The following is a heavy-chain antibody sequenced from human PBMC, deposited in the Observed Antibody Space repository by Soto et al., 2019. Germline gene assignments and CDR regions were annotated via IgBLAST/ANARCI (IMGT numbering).Heavy chain of an antibody. CDR1: GFTFNNYA. Sequence: PGGSLRLSCAVSGFTFNNYAINWVRQAPGKGLEWVSSISDSGGRTYYADSVKGRFTISRHNSNNTLYLQMNSLRAEDTAIYYCAKDALGDYFYYGMDVWGQGTTVTVAS. CDR2: ISDSGGRT. CDR3: AKDALGDYFYYGMDV. J-gene: IGHJ6*02. V-gene: IGHV3-23*01.